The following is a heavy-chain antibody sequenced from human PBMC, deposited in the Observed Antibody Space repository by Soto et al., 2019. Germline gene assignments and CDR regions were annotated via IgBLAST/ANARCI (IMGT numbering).Heavy chain of an antibody. Sequence: QVQLVESGGGVVQPGRYPRISCAASGFTFSSYAMHWVRQAPGKGLEWVAVISYDGSDKYYADSVKGRFTISRDNSKKTLNLQMNSLRADDTAVYYFAKALGELSPESYDYWGQGTLITVSS. CDR1: GFTFSSYA. V-gene: IGHV3-30*18. CDR3: AKALGELSPESYDY. CDR2: ISYDGSDK. J-gene: IGHJ4*02. D-gene: IGHD3-16*02.